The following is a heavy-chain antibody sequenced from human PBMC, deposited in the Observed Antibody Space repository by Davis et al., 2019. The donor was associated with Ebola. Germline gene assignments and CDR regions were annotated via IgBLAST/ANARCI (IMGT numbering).Heavy chain of an antibody. CDR2: INPGNGYT. CDR1: GYTFTSYA. CDR3: ARDLPVAARPNDDY. D-gene: IGHD6-6*01. V-gene: IGHV1-3*01. J-gene: IGHJ4*02. Sequence: ASVKVSCKASGYTFTSYAIHWVRQAPGQRLEWMGWINPGNGYTKYSQKLQGRVTMTTDTSTSTTYMELRSLRSDDTAVYYCARDLPVAARPNDDYWGQGTLVTVSS.